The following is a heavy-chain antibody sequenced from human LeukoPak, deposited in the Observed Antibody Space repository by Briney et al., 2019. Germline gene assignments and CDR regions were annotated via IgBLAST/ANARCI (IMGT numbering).Heavy chain of an antibody. CDR1: RWTFTGYY. J-gene: IGHJ4*02. V-gene: IGHV1-2*06. Sequence: ASVKVSCKASRWTFTGYYMHWVRQAPGQGLEWMGRINPNSGGTDYAQQFQGRVTMTRDTSISTAYMELSRLRSDDTAVYYCARSYCSGGSCYVSDYWGQGTLVTVS. CDR2: INPNSGGT. D-gene: IGHD2-15*01. CDR3: ARSYCSGGSCYVSDY.